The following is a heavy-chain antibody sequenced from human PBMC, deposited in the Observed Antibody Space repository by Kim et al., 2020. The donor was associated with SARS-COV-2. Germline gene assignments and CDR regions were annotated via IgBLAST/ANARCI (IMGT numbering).Heavy chain of an antibody. CDR1: GGSFSGYY. V-gene: IGHV4-34*01. CDR3: ARLSGGYVGIGFDY. J-gene: IGHJ4*02. D-gene: IGHD5-12*01. Sequence: SETLSLTCAVYGGSFSGYYWSWIRQPPGKGLEWIGEINHSGSTNYNPSLKSRVTISVDTSKNQFSLKLSSVTAADTAVYYCARLSGGYVGIGFDYWGQGTLVTVSS. CDR2: INHSGST.